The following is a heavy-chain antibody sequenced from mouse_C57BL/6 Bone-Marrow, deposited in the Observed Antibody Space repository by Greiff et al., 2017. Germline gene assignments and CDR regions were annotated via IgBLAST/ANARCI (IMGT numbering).Heavy chain of an antibody. CDR1: GYTFTSYW. Sequence: QVQLQQPGAELVRPGTSVKLSCKASGYTFTSYWMHWVKQRPGQGLEWIGVIDPSDSYTNYNQKFKGKATLTVDTSSSTAYMQLSSLTSEDSAVYYCARDYYGSSFDYGGQGTTLTVSS. CDR3: ARDYYGSSFDY. CDR2: IDPSDSYT. J-gene: IGHJ2*01. D-gene: IGHD1-1*01. V-gene: IGHV1-59*01.